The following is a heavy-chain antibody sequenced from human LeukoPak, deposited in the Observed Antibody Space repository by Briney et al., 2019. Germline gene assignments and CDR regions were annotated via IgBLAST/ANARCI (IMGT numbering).Heavy chain of an antibody. D-gene: IGHD1-26*01. CDR3: AREWELRTRDAFDI. CDR2: ISSSSSQI. J-gene: IGHJ3*02. CDR1: GFTFSRCR. V-gene: IGHV3-21*01. Sequence: GGSLRLFCGASGFTFSRCRMICVRQATGEGLEGVSSISSSSSQIYYADSVKGPFTTYRDNAKNSMYMQMNSLRGEDTAVYYCAREWELRTRDAFDIWGQGTMVTVSS.